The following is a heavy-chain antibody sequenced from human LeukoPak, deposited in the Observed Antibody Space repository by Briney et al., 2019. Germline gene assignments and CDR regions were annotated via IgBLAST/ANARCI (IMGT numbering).Heavy chain of an antibody. CDR2: IIPILGIA. V-gene: IGHV1-69*04. J-gene: IGHJ4*02. CDR1: GGTFSSYA. Sequence: ASVKVSCKASGGTFSSYAISWVRQAPGQGLEWMGRIIPILGIANYAQKFQGRVTITADKSTSTAYMELSSLRSEDTAVYYCASDSVVTPGMTDYWGQGTLVTVSS. CDR3: ASDSVVTPGMTDY. D-gene: IGHD2-21*02.